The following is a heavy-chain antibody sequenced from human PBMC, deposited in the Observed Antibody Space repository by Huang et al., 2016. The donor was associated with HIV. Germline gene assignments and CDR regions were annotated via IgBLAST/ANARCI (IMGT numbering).Heavy chain of an antibody. CDR3: ARLLSSDYYQFDF. CDR1: GDSIRRGNYV. CDR2: IHYSGTT. D-gene: IGHD3-22*01. V-gene: IGHV4-39*01. J-gene: IGHJ4*02. Sequence: QLQLQASGPGLVKPSETLPLTCSVSGDSIRRGNYVAWIRQPPGKGLEGIGSIHYSGTTYYNPSLKSRVTRSVDTSKNQFSLKLSSGTAADTAVYYCARLLSSDYYQFDFWGQGTLVTVSS.